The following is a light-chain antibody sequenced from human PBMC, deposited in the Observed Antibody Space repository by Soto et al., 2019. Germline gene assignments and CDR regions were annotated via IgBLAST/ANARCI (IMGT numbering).Light chain of an antibody. CDR2: KAS. Sequence: DIQMTQSPATLSASVGDRVTIIRRASQSISSWLAWYQQKGGKAPKLLISKASNLDSGVPSRFSGSGSGTEFNLTISSLQPEDFATYYCQQYNSFIWTFGQGTKVDI. CDR3: QQYNSFIWT. CDR1: QSISSW. J-gene: IGKJ1*01. V-gene: IGKV1-5*03.